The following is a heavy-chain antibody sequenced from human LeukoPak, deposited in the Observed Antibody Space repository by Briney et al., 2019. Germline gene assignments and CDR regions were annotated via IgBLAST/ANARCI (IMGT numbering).Heavy chain of an antibody. CDR1: GYSFTTNW. J-gene: IGHJ3*02. Sequence: GESLRISCKGSGYSFTTNWIGWVRQMPGKGLEWMGIIYPADSDTRYSPSFQGQVTISVDKSISTAYLQWTSLKASDTAMYYCTRPPFIWGQGTMVTVSS. CDR2: IYPADSDT. V-gene: IGHV5-51*01. CDR3: TRPPFI.